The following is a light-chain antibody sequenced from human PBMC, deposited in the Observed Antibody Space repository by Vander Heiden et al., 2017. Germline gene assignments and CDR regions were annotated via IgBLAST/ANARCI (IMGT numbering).Light chain of an antibody. CDR3: QSYDSSLSGYV. J-gene: IGLJ1*01. Sequence: QSVLTQPPSVSGAPGQRVTISCTGSRSNIGAGYDVHWYQQLPGTAPKFLIYNHNNRPSGVPDRFSGSKSGTSASLAITGLQAEDEADYYCQSYDSSLSGYVFGTGTKVTVL. CDR2: NHN. CDR1: RSNIGAGYD. V-gene: IGLV1-40*01.